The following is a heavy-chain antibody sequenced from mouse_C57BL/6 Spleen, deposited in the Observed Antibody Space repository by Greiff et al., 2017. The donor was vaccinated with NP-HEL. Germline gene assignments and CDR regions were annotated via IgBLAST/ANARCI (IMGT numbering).Heavy chain of an antibody. Sequence: QVQLQQPGAELVKPGASVKMSCKASGYTFTSYWITWVKQRPGPGLEWIGDIYPGSGSTNYNEKFKSKATLTVDTSSSTAYMQLSSLTSEDSAVYYCARTPYSGNYPAWFAYWGQGTLVTVSA. CDR1: GYTFTSYW. CDR2: IYPGSGST. CDR3: ARTPYSGNYPAWFAY. V-gene: IGHV1-55*01. D-gene: IGHD2-10*01. J-gene: IGHJ3*01.